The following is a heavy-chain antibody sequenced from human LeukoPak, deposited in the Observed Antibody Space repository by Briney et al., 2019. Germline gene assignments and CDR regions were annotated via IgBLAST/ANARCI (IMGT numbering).Heavy chain of an antibody. CDR1: GYTFTSYA. J-gene: IGHJ6*03. CDR3: ARDGTMVRGVGNYYYYMDV. CDR2: INTYTGNP. Sequence: ASVKVSCKASGYTFTSYAMNWVRQAPGQGLEWMGWINTYTGNPTYAQGFTGRFVFSLDTSVSTAYLQISSLKAEDTAVYYCARDGTMVRGVGNYYYYMDVWGKGTTVTVSS. V-gene: IGHV7-4-1*02. D-gene: IGHD3-10*01.